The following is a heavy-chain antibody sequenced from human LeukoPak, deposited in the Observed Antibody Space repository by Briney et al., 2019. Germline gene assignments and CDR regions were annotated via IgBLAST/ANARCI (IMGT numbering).Heavy chain of an antibody. J-gene: IGHJ3*02. CDR2: IYHSGST. D-gene: IGHD2-2*02. CDR1: GYSISSGYY. Sequence: PSETLSLTCAVSGYSISSGYYWGWIRQPPGKGLEWIGSIYHSGSTYYNPSLKSRVTISVDTSKNQFSLKLSSVTAEDTAVYYCASQDIVVVPAAILGIGAFDIWGQGTMVTVSS. V-gene: IGHV4-38-2*01. CDR3: ASQDIVVVPAAILGIGAFDI.